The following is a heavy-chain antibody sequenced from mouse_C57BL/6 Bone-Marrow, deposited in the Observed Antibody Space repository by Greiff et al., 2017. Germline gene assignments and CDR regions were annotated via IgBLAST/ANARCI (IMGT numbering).Heavy chain of an antibody. D-gene: IGHD1-1*01. CDR2: ISSGSSTI. Sequence: EVQLQQSGGGLVKPGGSLKLSCAASGFTFSDYGMHWVRQAPEKGLEWVAYISSGSSTIYYADTVKGRFTISRDNAKNTRFLQMTSLRSEDTAMYSCARPGYYGSRYYFDYWGQGTTLTVSS. J-gene: IGHJ2*01. CDR1: GFTFSDYG. CDR3: ARPGYYGSRYYFDY. V-gene: IGHV5-17*01.